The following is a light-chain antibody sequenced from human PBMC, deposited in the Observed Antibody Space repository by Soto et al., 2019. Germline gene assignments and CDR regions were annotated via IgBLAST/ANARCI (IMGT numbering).Light chain of an antibody. J-gene: IGKJ3*01. CDR2: DAS. V-gene: IGKV3-11*01. Sequence: EIVLTQSPATLSLSPGERATLSCRASQSVSYYLAWYQQEPGQAPRLLIYDASNRATGIPARFSGSGSGTDFTLSISSLEPEDFAVYFCQQRSHWPLTFGPGTKVDI. CDR3: QQRSHWPLT. CDR1: QSVSYY.